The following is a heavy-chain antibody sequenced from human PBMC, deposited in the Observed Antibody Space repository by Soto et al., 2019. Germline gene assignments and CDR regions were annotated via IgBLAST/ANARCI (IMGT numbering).Heavy chain of an antibody. D-gene: IGHD5-18*01. CDR3: AKDGYTSGSADF. Sequence: ESGGGVVQPGRSLRLSCAASGFTFSNYGMHWVRQAPGKGLEWVALISSDGSNKYYADSVKGRFTISRDNSKNTLYLQMNSLRAEDTAVYYCAKDGYTSGSADFWGQGTLVTVSS. J-gene: IGHJ4*02. CDR1: GFTFSNYG. CDR2: ISSDGSNK. V-gene: IGHV3-30*18.